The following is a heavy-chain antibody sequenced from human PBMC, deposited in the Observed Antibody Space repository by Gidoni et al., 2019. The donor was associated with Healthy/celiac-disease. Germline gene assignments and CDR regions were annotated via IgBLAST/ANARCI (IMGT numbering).Heavy chain of an antibody. Sequence: EVQLVQSGAEVKKPGESLKISCKGSGCSFTSYWIGWVRQMPGKGLEWMGIIYPGDSDTRYSPSFQGQVTISADKSISTAYLQWSSLKASDTARYYCARHKRLGYYHYGMDVWGQGTTVTVSS. J-gene: IGHJ6*02. CDR3: ARHKRLGYYHYGMDV. V-gene: IGHV5-51*01. CDR2: IYPGDSDT. D-gene: IGHD5-12*01. CDR1: GCSFTSYW.